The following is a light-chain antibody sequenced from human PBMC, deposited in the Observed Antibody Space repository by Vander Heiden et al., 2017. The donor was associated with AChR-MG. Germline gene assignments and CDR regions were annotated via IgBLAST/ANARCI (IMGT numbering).Light chain of an antibody. Sequence: IVMTQSPATLSVSPGEKVSLSCRASQSVRNNVAWYQQRPGQAPRLLIFGTSTRASGVPARFSDSGSGTDFTLTIRSLQSEDCALYFWQQDSDWHTFGQRTKLEIK. J-gene: IGKJ2*01. CDR3: QQDSDWHT. V-gene: IGKV3-15*01. CDR1: QSVRNN. CDR2: GTS.